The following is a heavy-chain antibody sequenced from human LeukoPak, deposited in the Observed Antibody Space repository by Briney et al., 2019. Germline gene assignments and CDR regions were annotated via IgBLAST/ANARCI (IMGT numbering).Heavy chain of an antibody. Sequence: SETLSLTCTVSGGSISSSSYYWGWIRQPPGKGLERIGEIYHSGSTNYNPSLKSRVTISVDKSKNQFSLKLSSVTAADTAVYYCARVVSGYYDGAYFDYWGQGTLVTVSS. D-gene: IGHD3-3*01. CDR2: IYHSGST. J-gene: IGHJ4*02. V-gene: IGHV4-39*07. CDR1: GGSISSSSYY. CDR3: ARVVSGYYDGAYFDY.